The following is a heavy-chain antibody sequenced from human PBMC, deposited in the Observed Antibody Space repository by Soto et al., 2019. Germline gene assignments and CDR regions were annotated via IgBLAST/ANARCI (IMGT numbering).Heavy chain of an antibody. CDR3: ARFRGLPFLEVVPRPLDV. CDR1: GGSFSGYY. Sequence: SETLSLTCAVYGGSFSGYYWSWIRQPPGKGLEWIGEINHSGSTNYNPSLKSRVTISVDTSKNQFSLKLSSVTAADTAVYYCARFRGLPFLEVVPRPLDVWGKGTTVTVSS. J-gene: IGHJ6*04. D-gene: IGHD3-3*01. CDR2: INHSGST. V-gene: IGHV4-34*01.